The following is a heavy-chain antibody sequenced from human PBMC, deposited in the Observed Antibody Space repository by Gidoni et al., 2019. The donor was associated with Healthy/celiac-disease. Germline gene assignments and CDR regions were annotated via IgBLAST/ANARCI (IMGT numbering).Heavy chain of an antibody. CDR3: AKRDCCSTHFDY. CDR2: ISGSGGST. Sequence: EVQLLECGGGLVQPGGSLRLSCAASGFTFSSYAMSWVRQAPGKGLEWVSAISGSGGSTYYADSVKGRFTISRDNSKNTLYLQMNSLRAEDTAVYYCAKRDCCSTHFDYWGQGTLVTVSS. D-gene: IGHD2-21*02. V-gene: IGHV3-23*01. CDR1: GFTFSSYA. J-gene: IGHJ4*02.